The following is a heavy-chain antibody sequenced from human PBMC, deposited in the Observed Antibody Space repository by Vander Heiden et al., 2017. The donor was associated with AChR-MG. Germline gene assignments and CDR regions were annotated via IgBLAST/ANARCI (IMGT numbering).Heavy chain of an antibody. CDR2: FYYSGST. CDR1: GGSVSSSSYY. D-gene: IGHD1-26*01. V-gene: IGHV4-39*01. CDR3: ARRYSGSPPVEY. J-gene: IGHJ4*02. Sequence: QLQLQESSPGLVKPSETLSLTCTVPGGSVSSSSYYWGCIRQPPGKGLEWIGSFYYSGSTYYNPSLKSRVTISVDTSKNQFSLKLSSVTAADTAVYYCARRYSGSPPVEYWCQGTLVTVSS.